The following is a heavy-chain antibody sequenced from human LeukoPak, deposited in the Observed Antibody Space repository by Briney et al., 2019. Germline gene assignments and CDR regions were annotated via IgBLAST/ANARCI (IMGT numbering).Heavy chain of an antibody. D-gene: IGHD2-15*01. CDR3: ATDSVVVVAATLT. J-gene: IGHJ4*02. CDR2: ISVSGGST. Sequence: GRSLSPSCAVSGFTLTSYAMSWVRQAPGKGLGWVSAISVSGGSTYYADSVKDRFTIYRDDSKNTLYLQMNSLRAEDTAVYYCATDSVVVVAATLTWGQGTLVTVSS. CDR1: GFTLTSYA. V-gene: IGHV3-23*01.